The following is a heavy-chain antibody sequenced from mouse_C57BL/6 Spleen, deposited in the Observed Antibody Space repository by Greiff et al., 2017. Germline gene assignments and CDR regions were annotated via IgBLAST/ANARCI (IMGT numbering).Heavy chain of an antibody. V-gene: IGHV5-9*01. J-gene: IGHJ3*01. CDR1: GFTFSSYT. CDR3: ARHDYDGTWFAY. D-gene: IGHD2-4*01. CDR2: ISGGGGNT. Sequence: EVKLLESGGGLVKPGGSLKLSCAASGFTFSSYTMSWVRQTPEKRLEWVATISGGGGNTYYPDSVKGRFTISRDNAKNTLYLQMSSLRSEDTALYYCARHDYDGTWFAYWGQGTLVTVSA.